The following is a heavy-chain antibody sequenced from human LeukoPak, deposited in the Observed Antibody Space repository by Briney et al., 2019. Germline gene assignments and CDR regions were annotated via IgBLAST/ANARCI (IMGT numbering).Heavy chain of an antibody. CDR3: TTSYTVTTEFDY. D-gene: IGHD4-17*01. V-gene: IGHV3-33*01. CDR2: IWYDGSNK. CDR1: GFTFSGYG. J-gene: IGHJ4*02. Sequence: GGSLRLSCAASGFTFSGYGMHWVRQAPGKGLEWVAVIWYDGSNKYYADSVKGRFTISRDNSKNRLYLQMNSLKTEDTAVYYCTTSYTVTTEFDYWGQGTLVTVSS.